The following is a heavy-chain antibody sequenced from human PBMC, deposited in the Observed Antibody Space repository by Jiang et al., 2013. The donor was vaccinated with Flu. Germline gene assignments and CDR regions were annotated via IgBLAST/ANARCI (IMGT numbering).Heavy chain of an antibody. CDR3: AREWGVY. J-gene: IGHJ4*02. CDR2: INPNGGST. Sequence: GAEVKKPGASVKVSCKASGYTFTSYYIHWVRQAPGQGLEWMGIINPNGGSTNYAQKFQGRVTMARDTSTSTVYMELSSLRSEDTAVYYCAREWGVYWGQGTLVTVSS. V-gene: IGHV1-46*01. CDR1: GYTFTSYY. D-gene: IGHD3-16*01.